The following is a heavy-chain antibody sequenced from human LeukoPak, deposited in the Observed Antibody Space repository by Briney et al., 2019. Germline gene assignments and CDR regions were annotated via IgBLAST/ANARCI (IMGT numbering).Heavy chain of an antibody. CDR1: GFTVSSNY. J-gene: IGHJ4*02. D-gene: IGHD5-24*01. CDR3: AREGDGYNSDY. Sequence: TGGSLRLSCAASGFTVSSNYMSWVRQAPGKGLEWGSVIYSGGSTYYADSVKGGFTISRDNSKNTLYLQMNSLRAEDTAVYYCAREGDGYNSDYWGQGTLVTVSS. CDR2: IYSGGST. V-gene: IGHV3-53*01.